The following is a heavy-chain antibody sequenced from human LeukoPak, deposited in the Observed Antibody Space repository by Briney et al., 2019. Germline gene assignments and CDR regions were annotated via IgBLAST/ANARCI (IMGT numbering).Heavy chain of an antibody. D-gene: IGHD3-22*01. CDR3: ARDGSSGSPFFDY. J-gene: IGHJ4*02. V-gene: IGHV1-69*01. Sequence: ASVKVSCKASGGTFSSYAISWVRQAPGQGLEWMGGIIPIFGTANYAQKFQGRVTITADESMSTAYMELSSLRSEDTAVYYCARDGSSGSPFFDYWGQGTLVTVSS. CDR1: GGTFSSYA. CDR2: IIPIFGTA.